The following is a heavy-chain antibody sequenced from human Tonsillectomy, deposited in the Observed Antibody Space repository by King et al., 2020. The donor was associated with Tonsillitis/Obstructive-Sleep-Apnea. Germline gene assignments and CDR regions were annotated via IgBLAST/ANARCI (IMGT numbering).Heavy chain of an antibody. CDR3: AKGKDSSGWYYYGMDV. V-gene: IGHV3-23*04. CDR2: ISGSGGGT. Sequence: VQLVESGGGLVQPGGSLRLSCAASGFTFSSYAMNWVRQTPGKGLEWVSAISGSGGGTYSANSVRGRFTISRDNSKNTLYLQMNSLTVEDTAVYYCAKGKDSSGWYYYGMDVWGQGTTVTGSS. J-gene: IGHJ6*02. D-gene: IGHD6-25*01. CDR1: GFTFSSYA.